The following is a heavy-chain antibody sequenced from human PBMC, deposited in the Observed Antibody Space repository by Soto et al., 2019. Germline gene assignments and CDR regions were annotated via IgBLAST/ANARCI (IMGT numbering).Heavy chain of an antibody. CDR2: IVVGSGNT. Sequence: SVKVSCKASGFTFTSSAVQWVRQARGQRLEWIGWIVVGSGNTNYAQKFQERVTITRDMSTSTAYMELSSLRSEDTAVYYCAADPIYYDSSGYYFPYWGQGTLVTVSS. J-gene: IGHJ4*02. CDR1: GFTFTSSA. D-gene: IGHD3-22*01. V-gene: IGHV1-58*01. CDR3: AADPIYYDSSGYYFPY.